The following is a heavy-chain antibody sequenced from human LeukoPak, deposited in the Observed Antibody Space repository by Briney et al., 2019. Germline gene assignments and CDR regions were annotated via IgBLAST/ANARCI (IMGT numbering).Heavy chain of an antibody. CDR2: INPNSGGT. D-gene: IGHD1-26*01. Sequence: ASVKVSCKASGYTFTGYYVHWVRQAPGQGLEWMGWINPNSGGTNYAQKFQGRVTMTRDTSISTAYMELSRLRSDDTAVYYCARGGSAWELPFDYWGQGTLVTVSS. V-gene: IGHV1-2*02. CDR1: GYTFTGYY. CDR3: ARGGSAWELPFDY. J-gene: IGHJ4*02.